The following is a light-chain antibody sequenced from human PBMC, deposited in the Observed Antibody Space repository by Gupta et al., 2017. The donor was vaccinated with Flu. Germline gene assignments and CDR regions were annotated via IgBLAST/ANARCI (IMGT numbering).Light chain of an antibody. Sequence: QSALTQPASVSGSPGQSITISCTGTSSDIGGYNYVSWYQQYPGKVPKLMIYEVSYRPSGISDRFSGSKSGNTASLTIAGLQAEDEADYYCSSYTGSVTVFGGGTKLTVL. CDR3: SSYTGSVTV. CDR2: EVS. CDR1: SSDIGGYNY. V-gene: IGLV2-14*01. J-gene: IGLJ3*02.